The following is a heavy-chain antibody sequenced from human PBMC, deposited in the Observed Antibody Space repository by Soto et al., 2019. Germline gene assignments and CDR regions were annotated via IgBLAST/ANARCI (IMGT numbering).Heavy chain of an antibody. V-gene: IGHV4-4*02. D-gene: IGHD2-2*01. Sequence: SETLSLTCAVSSGSISSSNWWSWVRQPPGKGLEWIGEIYHSGSTNYNPSLKSRVTISVDKSKNQFSLKLSSVTAADTAVYYCASRVVPAATPNYYYYYMDVWGKGTTVTVSS. J-gene: IGHJ6*03. CDR1: SGSISSSNW. CDR2: IYHSGST. CDR3: ASRVVPAATPNYYYYYMDV.